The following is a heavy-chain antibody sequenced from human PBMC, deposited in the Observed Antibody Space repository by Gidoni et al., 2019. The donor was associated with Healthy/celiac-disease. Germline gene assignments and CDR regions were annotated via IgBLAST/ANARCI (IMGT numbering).Heavy chain of an antibody. J-gene: IGHJ5*02. CDR2: MNPNSGNT. D-gene: IGHD2-15*01. CDR3: ARRRCSGGSCSKWFDP. Sequence: QVQLVQSGAEVKKPGASVKVACKAAGYTCTSYDINWVRQATGQGLEWMGWMNPNSGNTGYAQKFQGRVTMTRNTSISTAYMELSSLRSEDTAVYYCARRRCSGGSCSKWFDPWGQGTLVTVSS. CDR1: GYTCTSYD. V-gene: IGHV1-8*01.